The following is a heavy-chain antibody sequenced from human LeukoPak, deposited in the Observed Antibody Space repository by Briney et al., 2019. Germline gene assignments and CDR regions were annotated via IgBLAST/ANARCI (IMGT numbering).Heavy chain of an antibody. J-gene: IGHJ5*02. V-gene: IGHV3-7*01. CDR2: IKQDGSEK. Sequence: PGGSLRLSCAAPGFTFSSYWMSWVRQAPGKGLEWVANIKQDGSEKYYVDSVKGRFTISRDNSKNTLYLQMNSLRAEDTAVYYCAKDAVFDPWGQGTLVTVSS. CDR1: GFTFSSYW. CDR3: AKDAVFDP.